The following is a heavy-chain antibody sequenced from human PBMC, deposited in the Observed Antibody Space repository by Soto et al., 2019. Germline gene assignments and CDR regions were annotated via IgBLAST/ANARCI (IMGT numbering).Heavy chain of an antibody. CDR3: ARGGIWNDVVPGNYHYYGLDV. V-gene: IGHV4-59*01. Sequence: SETLSLTCTVSGGSISSYYWSWIRQPPGKGLEWIGYIYYSGSTNYNPSLKSRVTISVDTSKNQFSLKLSSVTAADTAVYYCARGGIWNDVVPGNYHYYGLDVWGQGTTVTVSS. D-gene: IGHD1-1*01. CDR1: GGSISSYY. J-gene: IGHJ6*02. CDR2: IYYSGST.